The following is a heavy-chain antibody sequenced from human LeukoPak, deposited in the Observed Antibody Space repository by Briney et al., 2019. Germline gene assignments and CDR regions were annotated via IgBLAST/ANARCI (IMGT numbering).Heavy chain of an antibody. Sequence: SETLSLTCTVSGGSISDNYWSWLRQPPGKGLEWIGYAYYSGHTNYNSSLKSRVTMSLDTSKSQFSLRLSSVTAADTAVYFCARHPFATPFDYWGPGTLVTVSS. CDR1: GGSISDNY. D-gene: IGHD2-15*01. CDR3: ARHPFATPFDY. CDR2: AYYSGHT. J-gene: IGHJ4*02. V-gene: IGHV4-59*08.